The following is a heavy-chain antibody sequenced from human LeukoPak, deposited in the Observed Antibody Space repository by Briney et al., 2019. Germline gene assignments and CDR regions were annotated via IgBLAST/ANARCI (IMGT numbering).Heavy chain of an antibody. V-gene: IGHV3-30*03. D-gene: IGHD2-2*02. Sequence: PGRSLRLSCAASGFTFSSYGMHWVRQAPGKGLEWVAVISYDGSNKYYADSVKGRFTISRDNSKNTLYLQMNSLRAEDTAVYYCARELGYCSSTSCYNEGFFDYWGQGTLVTVSS. CDR3: ARELGYCSSTSCYNEGFFDY. CDR1: GFTFSSYG. CDR2: ISYDGSNK. J-gene: IGHJ4*02.